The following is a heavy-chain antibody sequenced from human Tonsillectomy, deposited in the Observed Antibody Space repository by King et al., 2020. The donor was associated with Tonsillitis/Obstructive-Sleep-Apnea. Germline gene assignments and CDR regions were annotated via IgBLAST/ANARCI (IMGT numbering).Heavy chain of an antibody. CDR1: GFTFSSYA. J-gene: IGHJ4*02. Sequence: VQLVESGGGVVQPGRSLRLSCAASGFTFSSYAMHWVRQAPGKGLEWVAVISYDGSNKYYADSVKGRFTISRDNSKNTLYLQMNSLRAEDTAVYYCARARVTGFLEWLTLDYWGQGTLVTVSS. V-gene: IGHV3-30*01. CDR3: ARARVTGFLEWLTLDY. D-gene: IGHD3-3*01. CDR2: ISYDGSNK.